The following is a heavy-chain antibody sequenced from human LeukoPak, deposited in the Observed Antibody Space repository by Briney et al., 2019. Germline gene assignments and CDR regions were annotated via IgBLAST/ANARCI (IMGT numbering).Heavy chain of an antibody. J-gene: IGHJ4*02. Sequence: GGSLRLSCAASGFTFSSKYMSWVRQAPGKGREWGSVIYSGGSTYYADSVKGRFTISRDNSKNTVYLQMNSLGAEDTAVYYCARDCSASSSDYYPLGYWGQGTLVTVSS. V-gene: IGHV3-66*01. D-gene: IGHD3-22*01. CDR3: ARDCSASSSDYYPLGY. CDR1: GFTFSSKY. CDR2: IYSGGST.